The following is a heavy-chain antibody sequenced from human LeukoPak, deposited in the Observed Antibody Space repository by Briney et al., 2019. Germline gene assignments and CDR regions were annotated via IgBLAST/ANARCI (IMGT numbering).Heavy chain of an antibody. Sequence: PGGSLRLSCAASGFTFSSYGMHWVRQAPGKGLEWVAVIWYDGSNKYYADSVKGRFTISRDNSKNTLYLQMNSLRAEDTAVYYCARDRGYSYAGAFDYWGQGTLVTVSS. CDR1: GFTFSSYG. CDR3: ARDRGYSYAGAFDY. J-gene: IGHJ4*02. V-gene: IGHV3-33*01. CDR2: IWYDGSNK. D-gene: IGHD5-18*01.